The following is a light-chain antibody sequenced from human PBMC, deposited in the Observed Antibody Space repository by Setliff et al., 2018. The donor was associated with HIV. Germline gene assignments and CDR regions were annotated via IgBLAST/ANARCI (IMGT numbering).Light chain of an antibody. J-gene: IGLJ1*01. CDR3: QVWDTGSDPPCV. Sequence: SYELTQPPSVSVAPGKTARITCEGNNIGSASVHWYQQKPGQAPVVVIYYDSDRPSGIPERFSGSNSGNTATLTISRVEAGDGADYFCQVWDTGSDPPCVFAAGTKVTVL. V-gene: IGLV3-21*04. CDR1: NIGSAS. CDR2: YDS.